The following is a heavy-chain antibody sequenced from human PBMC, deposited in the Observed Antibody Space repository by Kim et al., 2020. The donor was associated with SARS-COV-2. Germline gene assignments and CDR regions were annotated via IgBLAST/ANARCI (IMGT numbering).Heavy chain of an antibody. V-gene: IGHV3-48*03. D-gene: IGHD3-22*01. Sequence: GGSLRLSCAASGFTFSSYEMNWVRQAPGKGLEWVSYISSSGSTIYYADSVKGRFTISRDNAKNSLYLQMNSLRAEDTAVYYCARDRKGCYYDSSGYVSDYWGQGTLVTVSS. J-gene: IGHJ4*02. CDR2: ISSSGSTI. CDR1: GFTFSSYE. CDR3: ARDRKGCYYDSSGYVSDY.